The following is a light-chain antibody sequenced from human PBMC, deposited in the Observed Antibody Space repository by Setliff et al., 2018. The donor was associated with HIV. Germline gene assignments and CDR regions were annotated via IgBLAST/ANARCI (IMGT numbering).Light chain of an antibody. CDR2: EVS. CDR3: ASYTTTNTWV. V-gene: IGLV2-14*01. J-gene: IGLJ3*02. CDR1: SGDVGTYNY. Sequence: QSVLTQPASVSGSPGQSITFSCTGTSGDVGTYNYVTWYQHHPGKAPKLLIYEVSSRPSGVSNRFSGSKSGNTASLTISGLQAGDEADYYRASYTTTNTWVFGGGTKVTV.